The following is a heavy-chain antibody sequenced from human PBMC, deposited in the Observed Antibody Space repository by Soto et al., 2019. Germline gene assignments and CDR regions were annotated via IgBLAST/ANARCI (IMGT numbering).Heavy chain of an antibody. D-gene: IGHD3-3*01. Sequence: SETLSLTCTVSGGAISSYYWTWIRQPAGKGLEWIGRIYSSGSTKYNPSLQSRVTMSLDTSKNQFSLRLTSVTAADTAVYYCARGQRFSDWFAPWGQGTLVTVS. CDR3: ARGQRFSDWFAP. V-gene: IGHV4-4*07. CDR1: GGAISSYY. CDR2: IYSSGST. J-gene: IGHJ5*02.